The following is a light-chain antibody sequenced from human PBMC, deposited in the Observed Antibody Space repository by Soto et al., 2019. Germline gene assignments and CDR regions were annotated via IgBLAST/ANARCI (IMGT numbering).Light chain of an antibody. CDR1: SSDVGSYNY. J-gene: IGLJ3*02. CDR2: DVS. V-gene: IGLV2-14*01. Sequence: QSVLTQPASVSGSPGQSITISCTGTSSDVGSYNYVSWYQQQPGKAPKVMIYDVSNRPSGVSNRFSGSKSGNTASLTISGLQAEDEADYYCSSYTSSSTWVFGGGTKLTVL. CDR3: SSYTSSSTWV.